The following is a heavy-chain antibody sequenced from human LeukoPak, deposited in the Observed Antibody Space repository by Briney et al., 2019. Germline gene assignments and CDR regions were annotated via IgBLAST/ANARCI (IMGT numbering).Heavy chain of an antibody. D-gene: IGHD3-22*01. J-gene: IGHJ4*02. CDR1: GFTFSSYN. V-gene: IGHV3-21*05. CDR3: ARAHYYDTSGYPTF. CDR2: ISSSSRYI. Sequence: GGSLRLSCAASGFTFSSYNMNWVRQAPGKGLEWVSYISSSSRYIYYADSVKGRFTISRDNAKNSLYLQMNSLRAEDTAVYYCARAHYYDTSGYPTFWGQGTLVTVSS.